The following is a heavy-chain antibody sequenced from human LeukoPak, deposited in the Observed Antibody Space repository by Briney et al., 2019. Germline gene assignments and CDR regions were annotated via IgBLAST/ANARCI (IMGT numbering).Heavy chain of an antibody. CDR2: ISSSSTII. J-gene: IGHJ4*02. CDR3: ARWFTSGRGFDY. CDR1: GFTFSHYS. Sequence: GGSLRLSCAASGFTFSHYSMNWVRQAPGKGLEWVSYISSSSTIIYYADSVKGRFTISRDNAKNSLYLQMNSLRDEDTAVYYCARWFTSGRGFDYWGQGTLVTVSS. D-gene: IGHD6-19*01. V-gene: IGHV3-48*02.